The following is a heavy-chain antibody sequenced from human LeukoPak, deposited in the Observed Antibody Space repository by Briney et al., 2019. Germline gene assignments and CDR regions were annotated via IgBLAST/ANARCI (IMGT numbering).Heavy chain of an antibody. CDR3: AREVRGYCSSTSCYWFDP. J-gene: IGHJ5*02. Sequence: GGSLRLSCAASGFTFSSYWMSWVRQAPGKGLEWVANIKQDGSEKYYVDSVKGRFTISRDNAKNSLYLQMNSLRAEDTAVYYCAREVRGYCSSTSCYWFDPWGQGTLVTVSS. CDR1: GFTFSSYW. CDR2: IKQDGSEK. D-gene: IGHD2-2*01. V-gene: IGHV3-7*01.